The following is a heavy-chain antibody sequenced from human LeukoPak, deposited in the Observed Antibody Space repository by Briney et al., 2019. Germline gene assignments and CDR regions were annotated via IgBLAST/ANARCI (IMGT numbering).Heavy chain of an antibody. D-gene: IGHD3-10*01. CDR1: GGSISSYY. Sequence: PSETLSLTCTVSGGSISSYYWSWIRQPPGKGLEWIGEINHSGSTNYNPSLKSRVTISVDTSKNQFSLKLSSVTAADTAVYYCARGRMVRGAMSGYFDYWGQGTLVTVSS. CDR3: ARGRMVRGAMSGYFDY. J-gene: IGHJ4*02. CDR2: INHSGST. V-gene: IGHV4-34*01.